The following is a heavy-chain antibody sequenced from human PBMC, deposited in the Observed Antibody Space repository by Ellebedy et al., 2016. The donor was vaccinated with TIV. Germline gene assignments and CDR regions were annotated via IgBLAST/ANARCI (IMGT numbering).Heavy chain of an antibody. CDR1: GFKFDDYN. J-gene: IGHJ6*02. V-gene: IGHV3-20*04. Sequence: GGSLRLXCAASGFKFDDYNMHWVRQAPGKGLEWVSGINWNGVRIGYADSVKGRFTISRDNAKNSLYLQMNSLRAEDTAVYYCARAFTMVRGVRYYYYGMDVWGQGTTVTVSS. CDR3: ARAFTMVRGVRYYYYGMDV. CDR2: INWNGVRI. D-gene: IGHD3-10*01.